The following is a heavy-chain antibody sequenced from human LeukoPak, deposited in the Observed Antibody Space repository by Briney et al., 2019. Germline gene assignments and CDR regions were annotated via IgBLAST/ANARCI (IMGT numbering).Heavy chain of an antibody. J-gene: IGHJ3*02. D-gene: IGHD2-2*01. CDR1: GFTFDDYA. CDR2: ISWNSGSI. Sequence: GGSLRLSCAASGFTFDDYAMHWVRQAPGKGLEWVSGISWNSGSIGYADSVKGRFTISRDNAKNSLYLQMNSLRAEDMALYYCAKDMFSRGDIVVVPAATAFDIWDQGTMVTVSS. CDR3: AKDMFSRGDIVVVPAATAFDI. V-gene: IGHV3-9*03.